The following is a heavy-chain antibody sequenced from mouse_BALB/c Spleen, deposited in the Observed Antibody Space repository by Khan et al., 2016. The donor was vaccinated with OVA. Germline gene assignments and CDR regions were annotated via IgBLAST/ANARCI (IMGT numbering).Heavy chain of an antibody. CDR3: ARSPYGNFAY. CDR1: GFTFSNYA. V-gene: IGHV5-9-3*01. Sequence: EVELVESGGGLVKPGGSLKLSCAASGFTFSNYAMSWVRQTPEKRLEWVATISSDGDYTYFPDNVTGRFTISRDNAKNTLCLQMTSLRSEDTAMYYCARSPYGNFAYWGQGTLVTVAA. D-gene: IGHD2-1*01. J-gene: IGHJ3*01. CDR2: ISSDGDYT.